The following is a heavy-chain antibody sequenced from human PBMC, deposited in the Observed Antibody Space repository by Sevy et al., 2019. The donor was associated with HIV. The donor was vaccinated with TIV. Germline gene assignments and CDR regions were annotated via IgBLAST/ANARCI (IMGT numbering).Heavy chain of an antibody. CDR1: GFTFSNAW. CDR2: IKSQSDGGTI. J-gene: IGHJ4*02. D-gene: IGHD3-3*01. V-gene: IGHV3-15*07. CDR3: ATKGGVWSGYQYFDS. Sequence: GGSLRLSCTASGFTFSNAWMNWVRQAPGKGLEWVGRIKSQSDGGTIDYAAPVKGRFTISREDSKNTLFLQMNSLRSEDTAVYYCATKGGVWSGYQYFDSWGQGTLVTVSS.